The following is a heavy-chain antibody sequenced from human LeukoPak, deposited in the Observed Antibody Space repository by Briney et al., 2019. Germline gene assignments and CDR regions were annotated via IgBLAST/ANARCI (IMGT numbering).Heavy chain of an antibody. V-gene: IGHV1-18*01. CDR2: ISAYNGNT. CDR3: ARDAYYYGSGTRRFDY. CDR1: GYTFTSYG. Sequence: ASVKVSCKASGYTFTSYGISWVRQAPGQGLEWMGWISAYNGNTSYAQKLQGRVTMTTDTSTSTAYMELRSLRSDDTAVYYCARDAYYYGSGTRRFDYWGQGTLVTVSS. J-gene: IGHJ4*02. D-gene: IGHD3-10*01.